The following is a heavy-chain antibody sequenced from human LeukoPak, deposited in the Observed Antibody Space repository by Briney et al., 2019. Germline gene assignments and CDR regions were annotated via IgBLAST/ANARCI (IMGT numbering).Heavy chain of an antibody. V-gene: IGHV3-23*01. D-gene: IGHD5-18*01. Sequence: GGSLRLSCATSGFAFETNAMSWVRQAPGKGLEWVATIGNTETFYADSVTGRFTISRDNSKNTVNLQMNRLRVEDTAIYYCAKDWIQFNRVFDCFDSWGQGTLVTVSS. J-gene: IGHJ4*02. CDR3: AKDWIQFNRVFDCFDS. CDR2: IGNTET. CDR1: GFAFETNA.